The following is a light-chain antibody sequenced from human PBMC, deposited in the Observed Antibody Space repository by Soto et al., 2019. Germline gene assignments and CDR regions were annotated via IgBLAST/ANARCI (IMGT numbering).Light chain of an antibody. Sequence: IVLTHAPATLSLSPGERATLSFRASQSVSSYLAWYQQKPGQAPRLLIYDASNRATGIPARFSGSGSGTDFTLTISSLEPEDFAVYYCQQRSNWPHTFGQGTKVDIK. CDR1: QSVSSY. V-gene: IGKV3-11*01. CDR3: QQRSNWPHT. CDR2: DAS. J-gene: IGKJ1*01.